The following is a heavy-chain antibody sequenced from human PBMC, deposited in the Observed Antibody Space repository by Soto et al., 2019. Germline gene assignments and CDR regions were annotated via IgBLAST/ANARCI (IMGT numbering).Heavy chain of an antibody. V-gene: IGHV4-39*01. J-gene: IGHJ4*02. CDR3: AVSSGWDPYYFDY. CDR1: GGSISSSSYY. D-gene: IGHD6-19*01. Sequence: QLQESGPGLVKPSETLSLTCTVSGGSISSSSYYWGWIRQPPGKGLEWIGSIYYSGSTYYNPSLKSRVTISVDTSKNQFSLKLSSVTAADTAVYYCAVSSGWDPYYFDYWGQGTLVTVSS. CDR2: IYYSGST.